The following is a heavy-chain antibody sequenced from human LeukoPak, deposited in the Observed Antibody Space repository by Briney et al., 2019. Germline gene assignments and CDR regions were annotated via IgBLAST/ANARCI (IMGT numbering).Heavy chain of an antibody. Sequence: ASVKVSCKASGYTFSSYGLSWVRQAPGQGLEWMGWISGYNGNTNYAQEVQDRVTMTTDTSTSTAYMELRSLRSDDTAVYYCAGDALGISDAFDIWGQGTMVTVS. CDR3: AGDALGISDAFDI. J-gene: IGHJ3*02. CDR1: GYTFSSYG. D-gene: IGHD1-26*01. V-gene: IGHV1-18*01. CDR2: ISGYNGNT.